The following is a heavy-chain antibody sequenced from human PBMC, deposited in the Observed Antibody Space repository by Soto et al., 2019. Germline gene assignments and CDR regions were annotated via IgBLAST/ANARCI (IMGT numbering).Heavy chain of an antibody. CDR3: ARGRGYSYGYMRLAAAGFDY. D-gene: IGHD5-18*01. CDR1: GYTFTSYD. Sequence: QVQLVQSGAEVKKPGASVKVSCKASGYTFTSYDINWVRQATGQGLEWMGWMNPNIGNTGYAQKFQGRVTMTRNTSISTAYMELSSMRSEDTGVYYCARGRGYSYGYMRLAAAGFDYWGQGTLVTVSS. J-gene: IGHJ4*02. CDR2: MNPNIGNT. V-gene: IGHV1-8*01.